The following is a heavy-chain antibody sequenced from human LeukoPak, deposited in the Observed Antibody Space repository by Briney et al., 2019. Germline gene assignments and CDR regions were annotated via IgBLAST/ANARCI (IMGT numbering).Heavy chain of an antibody. J-gene: IGHJ5*02. CDR2: MYHSGST. D-gene: IGHD6-6*01. CDR3: ARTLYSSSSKTGNWFDP. V-gene: IGHV4-38-2*01. Sequence: SETLSLTCAVSGYSISSGYYWGWIRQPPGKGLEWIGSMYHSGSTHYSPSLKSRDTISVDTSKNQFSLKLSSVTAADTAVYYCARTLYSSSSKTGNWFDPWGQGALVTVSS. CDR1: GYSISSGYY.